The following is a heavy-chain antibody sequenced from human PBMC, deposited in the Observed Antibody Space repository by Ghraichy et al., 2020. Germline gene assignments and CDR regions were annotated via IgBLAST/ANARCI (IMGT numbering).Heavy chain of an antibody. Sequence: SETLSLTCAVYDGSFSGYYWSWIRQPPGKGLEWIGEINHSGSTNYNPSLKSRVTISVDTSKNQFSLKLSSVTAADTAVYYCARGGGGYCSSTSCYKAPDFDYWGQGTLVTVSS. CDR3: ARGGGGYCSSTSCYKAPDFDY. CDR1: DGSFSGYY. J-gene: IGHJ4*02. CDR2: INHSGST. D-gene: IGHD2-2*02. V-gene: IGHV4-34*01.